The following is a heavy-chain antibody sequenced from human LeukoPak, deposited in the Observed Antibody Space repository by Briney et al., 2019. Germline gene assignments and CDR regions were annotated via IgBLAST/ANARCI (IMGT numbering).Heavy chain of an antibody. V-gene: IGHV1-46*01. Sequence: ASVKVSCKASGYTFTSYYMHWVRQAPGQGLEWMGIINPSGGSTRYAQKFQGRVTMTRDMSTSTVYMELSSLRAEDTAVYYCAKDFSVYYYDSRVLDYWGQGTLVTVSS. CDR1: GYTFTSYY. CDR3: AKDFSVYYYDSRVLDY. D-gene: IGHD3-22*01. CDR2: INPSGGST. J-gene: IGHJ4*02.